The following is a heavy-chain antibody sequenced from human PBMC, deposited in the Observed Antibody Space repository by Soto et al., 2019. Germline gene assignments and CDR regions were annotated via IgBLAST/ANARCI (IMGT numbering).Heavy chain of an antibody. CDR3: ARHRTGISAGGRILLYYYLDF. D-gene: IGHD6-13*01. CDR1: GYSFTSYW. J-gene: IGHJ6*03. V-gene: IGHV5-51*01. Sequence: PGVSLKISCKGSGYSFTSYWIGWVRQMPGKGLEWMVIIYPGDSDTRYSTSFQGQVTISADKSISTASLQWSSLKASDIAMHYCARHRTGISAGGRILLYYYLDFWGKGTKVNVSS. CDR2: IYPGDSDT.